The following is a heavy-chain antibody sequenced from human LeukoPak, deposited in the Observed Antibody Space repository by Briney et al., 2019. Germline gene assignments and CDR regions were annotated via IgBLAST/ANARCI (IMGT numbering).Heavy chain of an antibody. J-gene: IGHJ3*02. CDR1: GFTFSNGW. D-gene: IGHD2-21*01. CDR3: TTTVVIAPSDAFDI. Sequence: GGSLRLSCAASGFTFSNGWMSWVRQAAGRGLEWVGRIESKTDGGTTDYAAPVKGRFTISRDDSKNTLYLQMNSLKTEDTAVYYCTTTVVIAPSDAFDIWGQGTMVTVSS. CDR2: IESKTDGGTT. V-gene: IGHV3-15*04.